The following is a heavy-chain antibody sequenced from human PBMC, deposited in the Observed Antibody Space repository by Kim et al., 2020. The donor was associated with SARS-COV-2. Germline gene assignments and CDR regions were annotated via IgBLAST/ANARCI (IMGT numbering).Heavy chain of an antibody. CDR1: GYTFTSYA. D-gene: IGHD2-2*01. CDR2: INAGNGNT. CDR3: AMREYVVVPAANYYYYMDV. J-gene: IGHJ6*03. V-gene: IGHV1-3*01. Sequence: ASVKVSCKASGYTFTSYAMHWVRQAPGQRLEWMGWINAGNGNTKYSQKFQGRVTITRDTSASTAYMELSSLRSEDTAVYYCAMREYVVVPAANYYYYMDVWGKGTTVTVSS.